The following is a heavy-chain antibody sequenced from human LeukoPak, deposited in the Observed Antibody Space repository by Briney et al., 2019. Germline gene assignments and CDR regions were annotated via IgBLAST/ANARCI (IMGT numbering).Heavy chain of an antibody. D-gene: IGHD1-26*01. CDR1: GFTFSSYA. CDR3: GKDMGPRGVGATPHY. J-gene: IGHJ4*02. Sequence: PGGSLRLSCAASGFTFSSYAMHWVRQAPGKGLEGVAVISYDGSNKYYADSVKGRFTISRDNSKNSLYLQMNSLRTEDTGFYYCGKDMGPRGVGATPHYWGQGTLVTVSS. CDR2: ISYDGSNK. V-gene: IGHV3-30*04.